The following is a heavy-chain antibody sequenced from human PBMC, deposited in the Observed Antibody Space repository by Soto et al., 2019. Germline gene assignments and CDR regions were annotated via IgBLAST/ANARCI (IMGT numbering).Heavy chain of an antibody. V-gene: IGHV3-7*01. CDR3: ARGGRSDY. Sequence: QVVESGGGLVPPGGSLRLTCAASGFSLSHYWMSWVRQAPGKGLEWVANIRPDGTEKNYVDSVKGRFTISRDNAKNSLYLQMNSLRVDDTSVYYCARGGRSDYWGQGTLVTVSS. D-gene: IGHD3-16*01. CDR2: IRPDGTEK. J-gene: IGHJ4*02. CDR1: GFSLSHYW.